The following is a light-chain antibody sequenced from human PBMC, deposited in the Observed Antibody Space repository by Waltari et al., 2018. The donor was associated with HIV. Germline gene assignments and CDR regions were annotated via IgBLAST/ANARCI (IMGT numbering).Light chain of an antibody. CDR3: SSYTDNSHVI. Sequence: QSALTQPASVSGSPGQSITISCTGTSSDVGGYNYVSWYQLHPNRAPKLIIYSVSDRPSGISSRFSGSKSANTASLTISGLQPEDEADDFCSSYTDNSHVIFGGGTKVTVL. V-gene: IGLV2-14*03. J-gene: IGLJ2*01. CDR1: SSDVGGYNY. CDR2: SVS.